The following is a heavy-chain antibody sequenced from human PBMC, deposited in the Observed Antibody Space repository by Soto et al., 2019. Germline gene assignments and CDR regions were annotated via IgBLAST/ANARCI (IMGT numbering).Heavy chain of an antibody. V-gene: IGHV3-23*01. CDR2: LSATSITT. Sequence: GGSLRLSCAASGFTFSSYDMSWVRQAPGKGLEWVSGLSATSITTYYADSVKGRFTTSRDNSRNTLYLQMNSLRAEDMAVYYCAKNHESRRSSVTTPIFDCWGQGTLVTVSS. D-gene: IGHD4-17*01. CDR3: AKNHESRRSSVTTPIFDC. J-gene: IGHJ4*02. CDR1: GFTFSSYD.